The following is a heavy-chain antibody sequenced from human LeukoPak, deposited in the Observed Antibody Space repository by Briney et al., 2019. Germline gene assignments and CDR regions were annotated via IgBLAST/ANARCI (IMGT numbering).Heavy chain of an antibody. CDR3: ATTFSGYVSSWPEYFQH. CDR1: GVSISSYY. D-gene: IGHD6-13*01. J-gene: IGHJ1*01. V-gene: IGHV4-59*08. CDR2: YYYSGNT. Sequence: SETLFLTCTVSGVSISSYYWSWIRQPPGKGLEWIGYYYYSGNTNYNPSLKSRVTISEVTSKNQFSLRLFSVTASDTAVYYCATTFSGYVSSWPEYFQHWGQGILVTVSS.